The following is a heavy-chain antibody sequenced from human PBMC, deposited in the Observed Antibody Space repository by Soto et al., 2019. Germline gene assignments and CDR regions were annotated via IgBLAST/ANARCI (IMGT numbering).Heavy chain of an antibody. Sequence: SETLSLTCTVSGGSISSYYWSWIRQPPGKGLEWIGYIYYSGSTNYNPSLKSRVTISVDTSKNQFSLKLSSVTAVDTAVYYCARDLGYGDYFGVGGYWGQGTLVTVSS. J-gene: IGHJ4*02. CDR1: GGSISSYY. CDR2: IYYSGST. CDR3: ARDLGYGDYFGVGGY. D-gene: IGHD4-17*01. V-gene: IGHV4-59*01.